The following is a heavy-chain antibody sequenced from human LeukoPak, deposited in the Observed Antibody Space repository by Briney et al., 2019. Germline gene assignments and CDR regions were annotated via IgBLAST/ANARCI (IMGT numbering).Heavy chain of an antibody. V-gene: IGHV3-23*01. J-gene: IGHJ4*02. CDR3: AKVRTGHYFDY. Sequence: GGSLRLSCAASGFSISTYAMSWVRQAPGKGLEWVSRISRNGDGTVDADSVKGRFTISRDNPKNTLYLQMNSLRAEDTAVYYCAKVRTGHYFDYWGQGTLVTVSS. CDR1: GFSISTYA. D-gene: IGHD1-1*01. CDR2: ISRNGDGT.